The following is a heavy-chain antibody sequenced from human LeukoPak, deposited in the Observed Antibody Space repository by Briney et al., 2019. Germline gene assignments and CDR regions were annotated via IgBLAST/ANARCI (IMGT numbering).Heavy chain of an antibody. Sequence: SETLSLTCTVSGGSISSSSYYWGWIRQPPGKGLEWIGSIYYSGSAYYNPSLKTRVTISVDTSKNQFSLKLSSVTAADTAVYYCARDAMIVVDYFDYWGQGTLVTVSS. D-gene: IGHD3-22*01. CDR2: IYYSGSA. CDR3: ARDAMIVVDYFDY. J-gene: IGHJ4*02. V-gene: IGHV4-39*02. CDR1: GGSISSSSYY.